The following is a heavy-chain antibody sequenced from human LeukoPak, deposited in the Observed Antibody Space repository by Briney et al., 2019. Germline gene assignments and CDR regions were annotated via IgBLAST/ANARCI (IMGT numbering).Heavy chain of an antibody. CDR3: AGGSGLRIEATRSYNWFDP. CDR1: GGSFSGYY. V-gene: IGHV4-34*01. J-gene: IGHJ5*02. Sequence: PSETLSLTCAVSGGSFSGYYWSWVRQPPGKGLEWIGEINNSGSTNYNPSLTSRVTISVDTSKNKFSLTLSSVTAADTAVYYCAGGSGLRIEATRSYNWFDPWGQGTLVTVSS. D-gene: IGHD1-26*01. CDR2: INNSGST.